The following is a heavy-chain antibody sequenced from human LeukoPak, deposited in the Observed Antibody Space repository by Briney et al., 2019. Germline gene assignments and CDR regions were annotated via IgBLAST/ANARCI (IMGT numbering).Heavy chain of an antibody. D-gene: IGHD5/OR15-5a*01. CDR2: ISGSGGST. CDR3: AKDRSTILMIYATDY. CDR1: GFTFSSYA. V-gene: IGHV3-23*01. Sequence: PGGSLRLSCAASGFTFSSYAMSWVRQAPGKGLEWVSAISGSGGSTYYADSVKGRFTISRDNSKNTLYLQMSSLRAEDTALYYCAKDRSTILMIYATDYWGQGTLVTVSS. J-gene: IGHJ4*02.